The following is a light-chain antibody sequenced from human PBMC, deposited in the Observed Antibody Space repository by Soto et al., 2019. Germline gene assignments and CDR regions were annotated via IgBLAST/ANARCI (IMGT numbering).Light chain of an antibody. J-gene: IGKJ2*01. CDR2: GAS. CDR3: QQYNNWPLYT. CDR1: QSVNTN. V-gene: IGKV3-15*01. Sequence: EAVMTQSPATLSVSPGERATLSCRASQSVNTNLAWYQQKPGQVPRLIIYGASTRATGVPARFSGSGSGTEFTLTISSLQSEDFTVSYCQQYNNWPLYTFGQGTKVDIK.